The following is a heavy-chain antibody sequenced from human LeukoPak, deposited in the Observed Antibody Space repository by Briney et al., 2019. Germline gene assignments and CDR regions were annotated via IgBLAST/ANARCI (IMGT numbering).Heavy chain of an antibody. V-gene: IGHV3-7*04. CDR3: AGGWEMATIDY. Sequence: GSLRLSCAASGFTFSSYWMSWVRQAPGKGLEGVANIKQDGSEKYYVDSVKGRFTISRDNAKNSLYLQTNSLRAEDTAVYYCAGGWEMATIDYWGQGTLVTVSS. J-gene: IGHJ4*02. D-gene: IGHD5-24*01. CDR2: IKQDGSEK. CDR1: GFTFSSYW.